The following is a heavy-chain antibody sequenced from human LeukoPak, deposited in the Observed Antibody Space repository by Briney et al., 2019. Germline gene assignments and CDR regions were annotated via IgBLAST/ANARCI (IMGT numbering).Heavy chain of an antibody. J-gene: IGHJ4*02. CDR2: ISYDGSNK. D-gene: IGHD3-9*01. CDR1: GFTFSSYA. CDR3: ARDYRHYDILTGYYSL. V-gene: IGHV3-30*04. Sequence: GGSLRLSCAASGFTFSSYAMHWVRQAPGKGLEWVAVISYDGSNKYYADSVKGRFTISRDNSKNTLYPQMNSLRAEDTAVYYCARDYRHYDILTGYYSLWGQGTLVTVSS.